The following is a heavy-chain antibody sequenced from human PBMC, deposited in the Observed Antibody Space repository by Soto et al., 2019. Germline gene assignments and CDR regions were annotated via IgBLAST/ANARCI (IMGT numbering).Heavy chain of an antibody. J-gene: IGHJ5*02. Sequence: QVQLVQSGADVKKPGSSVKVSCRASGVTFRNYAITWVRQAPGQGLEWMGGLIPMFGTPNYAQRFRGRVTITADESTSTAFMELSRLTSEDTATYYCARGSGTTRFDPWGRGTLVTVSS. D-gene: IGHD1-7*01. V-gene: IGHV1-69*01. CDR1: GVTFRNYA. CDR3: ARGSGTTRFDP. CDR2: LIPMFGTP.